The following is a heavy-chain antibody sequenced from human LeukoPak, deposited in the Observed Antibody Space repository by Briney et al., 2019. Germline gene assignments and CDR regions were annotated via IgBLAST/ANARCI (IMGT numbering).Heavy chain of an antibody. V-gene: IGHV5-51*01. CDR1: GYSFTSYW. CDR3: ARQQAGTSSPFDY. J-gene: IGHJ4*02. D-gene: IGHD6-6*01. CDR2: IYPGDSDT. Sequence: GESLKISCKGSGYSFTSYWIGWVRQMPGKGLEWMGIIYPGDSDTRYSPSFQGHVTISADKSINTAYLQWSSLRASDAAMYYCARQQAGTSSPFDYWGQGTLVTVSS.